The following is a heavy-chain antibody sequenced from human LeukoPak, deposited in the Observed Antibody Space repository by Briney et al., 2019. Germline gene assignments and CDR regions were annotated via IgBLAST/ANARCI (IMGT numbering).Heavy chain of an antibody. CDR3: ARASHNLLEVVPAAIGHYYYMDV. CDR1: GGTFSSYA. Sequence: GASVKVSCKASGGTFSSYAISWVRQAPGQGLEWMGWISAYNGNTNYAQKLQGRVTMTTDTSTSTAYMELRSLRSDDTAVYYCARASHNLLEVVPAAIGHYYYMDVWGKGTTVTISS. D-gene: IGHD2-2*01. CDR2: ISAYNGNT. J-gene: IGHJ6*03. V-gene: IGHV1-18*01.